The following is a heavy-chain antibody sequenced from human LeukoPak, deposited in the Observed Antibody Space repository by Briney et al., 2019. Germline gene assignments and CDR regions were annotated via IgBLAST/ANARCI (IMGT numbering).Heavy chain of an antibody. CDR2: INPNSGGT. J-gene: IGHJ5*02. D-gene: IGHD2-2*01. CDR3: ARRYCSSTSCYRP. CDR1: GYTFTGYY. V-gene: IGHV1-2*02. Sequence: GASVQVSCKASGYTFTGYYMHWVRQAPGQGLEWMGWINPNSGGTNYAQNFQGRVTMTRDTSINTAYMELSRLRADDTAVYYCARRYCSSTSCYRPWGQGTLVTVSS.